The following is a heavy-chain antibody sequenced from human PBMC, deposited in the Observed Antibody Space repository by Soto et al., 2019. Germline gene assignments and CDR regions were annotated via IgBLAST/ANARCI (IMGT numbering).Heavy chain of an antibody. V-gene: IGHV3-49*04. Sequence: PGGSLRLSCSASGFNFGVHAMSWVRQAPGKGLEWVGFTRRKAYGGTTDYAASVKGRFTISRDDSKSIAYLYMNSLKIEDTAVYYCTRYLAIAFDSWGQGTLVTVSS. D-gene: IGHD2-15*01. CDR3: TRYLAIAFDS. CDR2: TRRKAYGGTT. J-gene: IGHJ4*02. CDR1: GFNFGVHA.